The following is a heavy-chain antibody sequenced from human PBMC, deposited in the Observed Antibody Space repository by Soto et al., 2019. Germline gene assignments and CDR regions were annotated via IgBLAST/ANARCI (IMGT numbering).Heavy chain of an antibody. CDR2: INPSGGST. J-gene: IGHJ3*02. CDR3: ARGGKLERPFDAFDI. D-gene: IGHD1-1*01. Sequence: ASVKVSCKASGYTFTSYYMHWVRQAPGQGLEWMGIINPSGGSTSYAQKFQGRVTMTRETSTSTVYMGLSSLRSEDTAVYYCARGGKLERPFDAFDIWGQGTMVTVSS. CDR1: GYTFTSYY. V-gene: IGHV1-46*03.